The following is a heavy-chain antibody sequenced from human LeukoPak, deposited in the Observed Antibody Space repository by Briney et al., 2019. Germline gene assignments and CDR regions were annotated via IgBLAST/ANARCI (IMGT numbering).Heavy chain of an antibody. Sequence: ASVKVSCKASGYTFTDYYMRWVRQAPGQGLEWMGWINPYSGGTNYAEKFQGRVTMTRDTSITTAYMELSSLRSDDTAMYYCATLRRSGWYIGDWGQGTLVTVSS. CDR3: ATLRRSGWYIGD. CDR1: GYTFTDYY. J-gene: IGHJ4*02. V-gene: IGHV1-2*02. CDR2: INPYSGGT. D-gene: IGHD6-19*01.